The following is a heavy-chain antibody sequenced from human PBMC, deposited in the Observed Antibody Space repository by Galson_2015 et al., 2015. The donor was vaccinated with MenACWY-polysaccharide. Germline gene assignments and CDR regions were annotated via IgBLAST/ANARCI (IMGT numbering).Heavy chain of an antibody. V-gene: IGHV3-53*01. CDR3: AFGPRGY. D-gene: IGHD3-10*01. Sequence: SLRLSCAASGFTVSSNLMTWVRQAPGKGLEWVSVIYSGGSTYYADSVKGRFTLSRDNSKNTLYLQMNSLRAEDTAVYYCAFGPRGYWGQGTLVTVSS. CDR1: GFTVSSNL. CDR2: IYSGGST. J-gene: IGHJ4*02.